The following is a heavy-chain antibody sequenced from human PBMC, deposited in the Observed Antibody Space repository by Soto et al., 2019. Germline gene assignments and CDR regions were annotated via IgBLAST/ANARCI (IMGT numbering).Heavy chain of an antibody. CDR2: ISYDGSNK. CDR3: AKDRMVRGVNVVYYYMDV. V-gene: IGHV3-30*18. J-gene: IGHJ6*03. Sequence: GGSLRLSCAASGFTFSSYGMHWVRQAPGKGLEWVAVISYDGSNKDYADSVKGRFTISRDNSKNTLYLQMNSLRAEDTAVYYCAKDRMVRGVNVVYYYMDVWGKGTTVTVSS. D-gene: IGHD3-10*01. CDR1: GFTFSSYG.